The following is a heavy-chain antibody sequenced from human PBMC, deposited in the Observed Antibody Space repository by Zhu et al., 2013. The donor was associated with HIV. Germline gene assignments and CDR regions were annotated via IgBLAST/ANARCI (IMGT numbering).Heavy chain of an antibody. CDR2: MNPNSGNT. V-gene: IGHV1-8*01. CDR3: AKSSWGTDAFDI. CDR1: GFTFTNYA. J-gene: IGHJ3*02. D-gene: IGHD3-16*01. Sequence: QVQLVQSGAEVKKPGASVKVSCKASGFTFTNYAFNWVRQAPGQGLEWMGWMNPNSGNTGYAQKFQGRVTITRNTSISTAYMELSSLRSEDTTVYYCAKSSWGTDAFDIWGQRDNGHRLF.